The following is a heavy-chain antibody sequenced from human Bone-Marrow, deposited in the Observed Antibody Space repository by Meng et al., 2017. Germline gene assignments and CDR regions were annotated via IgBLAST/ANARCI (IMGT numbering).Heavy chain of an antibody. CDR2: INNEGTYA. CDR1: GVTFSYYW. Sequence: GGSLRLSCAASGVTFSYYWMHWVRQAPGKGLVWVSRINNEGTYASYVDSVKGRFTHSRDNAENALYLQMTSLTAVDTSFYYCVITYSDHGSGYYYSLWGQGTLVTVSS. V-gene: IGHV3-74*01. CDR3: VITYSDHGSGYYYSL. D-gene: IGHD3-22*01. J-gene: IGHJ4*02.